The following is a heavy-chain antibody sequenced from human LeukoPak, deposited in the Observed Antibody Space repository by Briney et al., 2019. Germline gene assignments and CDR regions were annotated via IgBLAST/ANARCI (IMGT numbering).Heavy chain of an antibody. J-gene: IGHJ4*02. V-gene: IGHV3-74*01. CDR3: AKSGGSKYVDY. Sequence: GGSLRLSCEASGFTFSSYWMHWIRQAPGKGLVWVSRIFRDGTNPAYADSVKGRFTISRDNSKNTLYLQMNSLRAEDTAVYYCAKSGGSKYVDYWGQGTLVTVSS. D-gene: IGHD2-15*01. CDR2: IFRDGTNP. CDR1: GFTFSSYW.